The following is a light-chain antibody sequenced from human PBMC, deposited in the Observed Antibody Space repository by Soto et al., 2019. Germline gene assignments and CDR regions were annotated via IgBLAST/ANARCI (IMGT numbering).Light chain of an antibody. CDR2: GVS. V-gene: IGLV2-14*01. J-gene: IGLJ3*02. Sequence: QSALTQPASVSGSPGQSITISCTGTGSDIGNYNYVSWYQQHPGKAPKLMIYGVSNRPSGVSNRFSGSKSGNAASLTISGLQAEDEADYYCSSSTSDTTLWVFGGGTKLTVL. CDR1: GSDIGNYNY. CDR3: SSSTSDTTLWV.